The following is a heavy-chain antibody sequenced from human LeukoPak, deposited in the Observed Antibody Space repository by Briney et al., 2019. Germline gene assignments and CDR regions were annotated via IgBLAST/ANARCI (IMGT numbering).Heavy chain of an antibody. Sequence: PSETLSLTCTVSGGSISSSSYYWGWIRQPPGKGLEWIGSIYYSGSTYYNPSLKSRVTISVDTSKNQFSLKLSSVTAADTAVYYCARRITIFGVVIMGPPAIDASDIWGQGTMVTVSS. CDR3: ARRITIFGVVIMGPPAIDASDI. D-gene: IGHD3-3*01. CDR1: GGSISSSSYY. V-gene: IGHV4-39*01. J-gene: IGHJ3*02. CDR2: IYYSGST.